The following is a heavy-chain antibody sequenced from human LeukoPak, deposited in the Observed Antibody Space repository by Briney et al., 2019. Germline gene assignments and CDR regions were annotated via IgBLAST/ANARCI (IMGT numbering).Heavy chain of an antibody. Sequence: PSETPSLICTVSGGSISSGSYYWSWIRQPAGKGLEWIGRIYTSGSTNYNPSLKSRVTISVDTSKNQFSLKLSSVTAADTAAYYCARTTYYDFWSGYYSGGPADYWGQGTLVTVSS. J-gene: IGHJ4*02. CDR3: ARTTYYDFWSGYYSGGPADY. D-gene: IGHD3-3*01. CDR1: GGSISSGSYY. V-gene: IGHV4-61*02. CDR2: IYTSGST.